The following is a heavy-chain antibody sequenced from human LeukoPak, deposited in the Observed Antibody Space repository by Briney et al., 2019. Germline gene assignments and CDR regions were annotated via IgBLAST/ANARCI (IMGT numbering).Heavy chain of an antibody. V-gene: IGHV4-31*03. J-gene: IGHJ4*02. CDR3: ASGTGFGHDSSGYYPIDY. CDR1: GGSISSGGYY. CDR2: IYYSGST. D-gene: IGHD3-22*01. Sequence: KPSETLSLTCTVSGGSISSGGYYWSWIRQHPGKGLEWIGYIYYSGSTYYNPSLKSRVTISVDTSKNQFSLKLSSVTAADTAVYYCASGTGFGHDSSGYYPIDYWGQGTLVTVSS.